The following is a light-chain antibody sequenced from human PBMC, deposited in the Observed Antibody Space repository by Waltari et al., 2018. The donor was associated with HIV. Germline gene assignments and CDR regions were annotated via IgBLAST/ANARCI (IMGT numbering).Light chain of an antibody. J-gene: IGKJ2*01. CDR1: QSLLHSDGNTH. Sequence: DILMTPSPLSLPVTPGESASISCRSSQSLLHSDGNTHLDSYLQKPGQSHQLLIYLSSNRAAGVPDRFSGSGSGTDFTLKISRVEAEDVGVYYCMQSLQTLYSFGQGTKLEIK. CDR2: LSS. CDR3: MQSLQTLYS. V-gene: IGKV2-28*01.